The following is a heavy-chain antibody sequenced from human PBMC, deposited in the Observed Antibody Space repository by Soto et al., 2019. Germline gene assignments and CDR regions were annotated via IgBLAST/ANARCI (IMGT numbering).Heavy chain of an antibody. CDR1: GGSISSNT. CDR3: AGGGGAGFYYFDY. Sequence: PSETLSLTCTVSGGSISSNTWSWIRQPPGKGLEWIGYIFYTGTTNYNPSLKSRVTISVDTSKKQFSLKLSSVTAADAAVYYCAGGGGAGFYYFDYWGQGALVTVSS. V-gene: IGHV4-59*01. CDR2: IFYTGTT. D-gene: IGHD3-16*01. J-gene: IGHJ4*02.